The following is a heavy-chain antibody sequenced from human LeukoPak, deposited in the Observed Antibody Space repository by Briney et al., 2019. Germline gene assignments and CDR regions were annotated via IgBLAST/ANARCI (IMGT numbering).Heavy chain of an antibody. CDR1: GGTFSSYA. CDR3: ARAGETVRGAQTYYYDSSGWSIDY. CDR2: IIPILGIA. V-gene: IGHV1-69*04. D-gene: IGHD3-22*01. Sequence: GASVKVSCKASGGTFSSYAISWVRQAPGQGLEWMGRIIPILGIANYAQKFQGRVTMTRDTSTSTVYMELSSLRSEDTAVYYCARAGETVRGAQTYYYDSSGWSIDYWGQGTLVTVSS. J-gene: IGHJ4*02.